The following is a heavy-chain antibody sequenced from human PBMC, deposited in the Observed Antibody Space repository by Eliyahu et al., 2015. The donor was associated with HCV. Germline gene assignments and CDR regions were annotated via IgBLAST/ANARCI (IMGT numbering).Heavy chain of an antibody. CDR3: ARVYGEYADYFDY. CDR2: ISYDGTHK. J-gene: IGHJ4*02. D-gene: IGHD4-17*01. Sequence: QVQLVESGGGVVQPGXSLRLSXAASGFTFSSYAMHWVRQAPGKGLEWVAVISYDGTHKDYADSVKGRFTISRDNSKSTLYLQLSSLRGEDTAVFYCARVYGEYADYFDYWGQGTLVTVSS. CDR1: GFTFSSYA. V-gene: IGHV3-30-3*01.